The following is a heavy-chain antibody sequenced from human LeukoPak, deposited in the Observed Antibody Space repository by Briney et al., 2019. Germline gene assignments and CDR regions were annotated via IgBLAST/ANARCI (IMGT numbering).Heavy chain of an antibody. CDR2: IKSKADGGTT. Sequence: GGSLRLSCAASGFTFSNAWMSWVRQAPGKGLEWVGRIKSKADGGTTDYAAPVKGRFTISRDDSKNTLYLQVNSLKTEDTAVYYCTTDKWELQGAPFYFDYWGQGTLVTVSS. V-gene: IGHV3-15*01. J-gene: IGHJ4*02. CDR1: GFTFSNAW. D-gene: IGHD1-26*01. CDR3: TTDKWELQGAPFYFDY.